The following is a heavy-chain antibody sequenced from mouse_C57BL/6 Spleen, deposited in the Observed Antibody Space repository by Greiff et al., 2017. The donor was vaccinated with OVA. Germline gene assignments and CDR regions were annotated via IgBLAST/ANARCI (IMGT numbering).Heavy chain of an antibody. Sequence: EVQLQQSGPVLVKPGASVKMSCKASGYTFTDYYMNWVKQSHGKSLEWIGVINPYNGGTSYNQKFKGKATLTVDKSSSTAYMELNSLTSEDSAVYYCARNYYGSSPHWYFDVWGTGTTVTVSS. V-gene: IGHV1-19*01. CDR3: ARNYYGSSPHWYFDV. CDR1: GYTFTDYY. J-gene: IGHJ1*03. D-gene: IGHD1-1*01. CDR2: INPYNGGT.